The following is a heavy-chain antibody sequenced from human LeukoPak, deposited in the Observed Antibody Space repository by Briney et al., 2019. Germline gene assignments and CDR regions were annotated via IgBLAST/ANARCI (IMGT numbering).Heavy chain of an antibody. V-gene: IGHV4-39*02. CDR2: IYYSGST. Sequence: PSETLSLTCTVSGGSISSSSYYWGWIRQPPGKGLEWIGSIYYSGSTYYNPSLKSRVTISVDTSKNQFSLKLSPVTAADTAVYYCARDPSVVYDAFDIWGQGTMVTVSS. CDR3: ARDPSVVYDAFDI. CDR1: GGSISSSSYY. J-gene: IGHJ3*02. D-gene: IGHD2-8*02.